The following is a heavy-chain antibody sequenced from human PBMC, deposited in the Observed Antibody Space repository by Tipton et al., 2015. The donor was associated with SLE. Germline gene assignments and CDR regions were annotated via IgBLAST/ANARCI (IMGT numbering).Heavy chain of an antibody. D-gene: IGHD2-15*01. J-gene: IGHJ5*02. CDR3: ARGAVVAAGWFDP. CDR2: INHSGST. Sequence: TLSLTCAVYGGSFSGYYWSWIRQPPGKGLEWIGEINHSGSTNYNPSLKSRVTISVDTSKNQFSLKLSSVTAADTAVYYCARGAVVAAGWFDPWGQGTLVTVSS. CDR1: GGSFSGYY. V-gene: IGHV4-34*01.